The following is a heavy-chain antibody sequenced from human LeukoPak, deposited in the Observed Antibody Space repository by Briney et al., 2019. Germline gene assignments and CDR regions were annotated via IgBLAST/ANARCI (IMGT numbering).Heavy chain of an antibody. CDR3: AKFLLLDYGGNSLEYFQH. CDR1: GGFISSSSYY. V-gene: IGHV4-39*01. D-gene: IGHD4-23*01. J-gene: IGHJ1*01. Sequence: SEILSLTCTVSGGFISSSSYYWGWIRRPPGKGLGWLGSIYYSGSTYYNPSLKSRVTISVDTSKNQFSLKLSSVTAADTAVYYCAKFLLLDYGGNSLEYFQHWGQGTLVTVSS. CDR2: IYYSGST.